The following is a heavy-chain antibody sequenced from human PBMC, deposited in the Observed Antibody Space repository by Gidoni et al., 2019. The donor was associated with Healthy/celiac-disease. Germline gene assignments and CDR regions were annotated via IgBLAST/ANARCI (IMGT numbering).Heavy chain of an antibody. CDR2: INAGNGNT. D-gene: IGHD3-10*01. Sequence: QVQLVQSGAEVKKPGPSVKVSCKASGYTFTSSAMHWVRQAPGQRLEWMGWINAGNGNTKYSQKFQGRVTITRDTSASTAYMELNSLRSEDTAVYYCARAHYYGSGSYGAFDIWGQGTMVTVSS. V-gene: IGHV1-3*01. J-gene: IGHJ3*02. CDR1: GYTFTSSA. CDR3: ARAHYYGSGSYGAFDI.